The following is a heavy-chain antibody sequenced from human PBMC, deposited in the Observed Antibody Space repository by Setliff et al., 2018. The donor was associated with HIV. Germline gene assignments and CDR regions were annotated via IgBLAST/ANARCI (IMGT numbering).Heavy chain of an antibody. J-gene: IGHJ4*02. Sequence: PSETLSLTCTVFGGSISSSSYYWGWIRQPPGEGLEWIGSIYFSGRTYYNPSLKSRVTMSVDTSKHQFSLNLNSVTAADTAVYFCATSGWELIDFDYWGQGTLVTVSS. CDR1: GGSISSSSYY. CDR3: ATSGWELIDFDY. V-gene: IGHV4-39*01. D-gene: IGHD1-26*01. CDR2: IYFSGRT.